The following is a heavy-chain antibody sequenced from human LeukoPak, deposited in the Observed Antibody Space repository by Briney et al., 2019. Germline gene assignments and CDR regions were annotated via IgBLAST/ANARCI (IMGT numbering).Heavy chain of an antibody. CDR1: GGSFSGYY. CDR2: INHSGST. V-gene: IGHV4-34*01. D-gene: IGHD4-17*01. J-gene: IGHJ4*02. CDR3: ARIDYGDHEEVFDY. Sequence: PSETLSLTCAVYGGSFSGYYWSWIRQPPGKGLEWIGEINHSGSTNYNPSLKSRVTISVDTSKNQFSLKLSSVTAADTAVYYCARIDYGDHEEVFDYWGQGTLVTVSS.